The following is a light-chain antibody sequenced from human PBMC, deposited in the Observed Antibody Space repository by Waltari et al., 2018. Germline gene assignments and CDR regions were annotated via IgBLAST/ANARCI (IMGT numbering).Light chain of an antibody. V-gene: IGKV1-5*03. CDR3: QEYDGLPVT. J-gene: IGKJ4*01. CDR2: KSS. Sequence: TCRASQSVKNNLAWYQQKPGKAPKVLIHKSSRLESGVPSRFSGSGYGTEFTLTISSLQPDDFATYYCQEYDGLPVTFGGGTKVEIK. CDR1: QSVKNN.